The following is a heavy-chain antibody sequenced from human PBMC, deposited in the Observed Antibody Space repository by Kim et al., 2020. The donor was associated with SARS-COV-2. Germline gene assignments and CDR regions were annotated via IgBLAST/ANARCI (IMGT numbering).Heavy chain of an antibody. D-gene: IGHD3-22*01. Sequence: ADSAKGRIIISRDHSKNTLYLQMNGLRAEDTAVYYCATVVFYYDAGYFKNWGQGTLVIVSS. V-gene: IGHV3-66*01. J-gene: IGHJ1*01. CDR3: ATVVFYYDAGYFKN.